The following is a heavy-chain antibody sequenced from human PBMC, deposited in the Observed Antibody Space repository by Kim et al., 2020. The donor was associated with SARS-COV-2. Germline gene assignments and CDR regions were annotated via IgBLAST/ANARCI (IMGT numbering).Heavy chain of an antibody. V-gene: IGHV3-23*01. J-gene: IGHJ6*02. CDR1: GFTFSSYA. D-gene: IGHD1-1*01. Sequence: GGSLRLSCAASGFTFSSYAMSWVRQAPGKGLEWVSAISGSGGSTYYADSVKGRFTISRDNSKNTLYLQMNSLRAEDTAVYYCAKLGVEGTTGDHYYGMDVWGQGTTVTVSS. CDR3: AKLGVEGTTGDHYYGMDV. CDR2: ISGSGGST.